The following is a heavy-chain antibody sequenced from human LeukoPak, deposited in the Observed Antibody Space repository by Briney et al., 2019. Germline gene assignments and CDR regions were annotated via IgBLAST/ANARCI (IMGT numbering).Heavy chain of an antibody. D-gene: IGHD3-10*01. V-gene: IGHV3-21*01. CDR2: ISSSSSYI. J-gene: IGHJ3*02. Sequence: PGRSLRLSCEASGFTFSTYGMHWVRQAPGKGLEWVSSISSSSSYIYYADSVKGRFTISRDNAKNSLYLQMNSLRAEDTAVYYCARASLDAFDIWGQGTMVTVSS. CDR3: ARASLDAFDI. CDR1: GFTFSTYG.